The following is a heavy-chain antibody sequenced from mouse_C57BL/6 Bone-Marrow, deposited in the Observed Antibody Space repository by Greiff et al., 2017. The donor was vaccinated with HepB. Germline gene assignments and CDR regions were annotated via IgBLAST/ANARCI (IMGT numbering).Heavy chain of an antibody. V-gene: IGHV5-4*03. CDR2: ISDGGSYT. CDR1: GFTFSSYA. Sequence: EVKLVESGGGLVKPGGSLKLSCAASGFTFSSYAMSWVRQTPEKRLEWVATISDGGSYTYYPDNVKGRFTISRDNAKNNLYLQMSHLKSEDTAMNYCARGPIPTFGYWGQGTTLTVSS. CDR3: ARGPIPTFGY. J-gene: IGHJ2*01.